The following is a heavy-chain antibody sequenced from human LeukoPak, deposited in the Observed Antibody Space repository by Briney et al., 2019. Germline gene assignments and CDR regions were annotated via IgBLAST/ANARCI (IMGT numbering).Heavy chain of an antibody. D-gene: IGHD4-17*01. J-gene: IGHJ4*02. V-gene: IGHV3-21*01. CDR3: ARGSYGDYDY. CDR2: ISSSSYYI. CDR1: GFTFSSYS. Sequence: GGSLRLSCAASGFTFSSYSMNWARQAPGGGLEWVSSISSSSYYIFYADSVKGRFTISRDNAKNSLYLQMNSLRAEDTAMYYCARGSYGDYDYWGQGNLVTVSS.